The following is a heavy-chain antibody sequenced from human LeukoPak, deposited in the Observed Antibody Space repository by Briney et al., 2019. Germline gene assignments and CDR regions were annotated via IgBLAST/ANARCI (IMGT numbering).Heavy chain of an antibody. CDR3: AKAIHSSSSGVVDY. J-gene: IGHJ4*02. D-gene: IGHD6-6*01. V-gene: IGHV3-30*02. Sequence: PGGSLRLSCAAPGFIFSNYAMHWVRQAPGKGLEWVTFIRYDGSNKYYAESVKGRFTISRGNSKNTLYLQMNSLRAEDTAVYYCAKAIHSSSSGVVDYWGQGTLVTVSS. CDR1: GFIFSNYA. CDR2: IRYDGSNK.